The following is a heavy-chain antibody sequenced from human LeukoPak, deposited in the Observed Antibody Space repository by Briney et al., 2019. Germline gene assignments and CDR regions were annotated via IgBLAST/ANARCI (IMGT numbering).Heavy chain of an antibody. CDR2: MSYDGGNK. Sequence: GGSLRLSCAASGFTFSNYGMHWVRQAPGKGLEWVAVMSYDGGNKYYADSVKGRFIISIDNSKNTLYLQMNSLRTEDTAVYYCAKDRQGDYGDFDSPDYWGQGTLVTVSS. V-gene: IGHV3-30*18. J-gene: IGHJ4*02. CDR1: GFTFSNYG. CDR3: AKDRQGDYGDFDSPDY. D-gene: IGHD4-17*01.